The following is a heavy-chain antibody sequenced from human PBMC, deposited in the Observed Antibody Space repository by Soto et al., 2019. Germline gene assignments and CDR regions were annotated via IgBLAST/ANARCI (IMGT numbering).Heavy chain of an antibody. Sequence: GGSLRLSCAESGFTFSSYGMHWVRQAPGKGLERVAVIWYDGSNKYYADSVKGRFTISRDNSKNTLYLQMNSLRAEDTAVYYCARDPLGYCSSTSCYTYYYYGMDVWGQGTTVTVSS. CDR1: GFTFSSYG. D-gene: IGHD2-2*02. J-gene: IGHJ6*02. CDR2: IWYDGSNK. V-gene: IGHV3-33*01. CDR3: ARDPLGYCSSTSCYTYYYYGMDV.